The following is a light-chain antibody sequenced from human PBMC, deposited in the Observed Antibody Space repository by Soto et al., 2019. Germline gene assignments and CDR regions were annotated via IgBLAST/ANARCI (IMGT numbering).Light chain of an antibody. Sequence: EIVMTQSPATLSVSPGERATLSCSASQSVSSNLAWYQQKPGQAPRLLTYGASTRATGIPARFSGSGSGTEFTLTISSLQSEDFAVYYCQEYNNWPWMFGQGTKVEIK. V-gene: IGKV3-15*01. J-gene: IGKJ1*01. CDR2: GAS. CDR1: QSVSSN. CDR3: QEYNNWPWM.